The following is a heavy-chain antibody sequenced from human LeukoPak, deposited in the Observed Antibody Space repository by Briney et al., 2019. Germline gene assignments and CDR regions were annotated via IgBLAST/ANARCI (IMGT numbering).Heavy chain of an antibody. J-gene: IGHJ5*02. CDR2: IKQDGSEK. CDR3: ARSTVEQWLVLRFDP. V-gene: IGHV3-7*01. Sequence: GGSLRLSCAASGFTFSSYWMSWVRQAPGKGLEWVANIKQDGSEKYYVDSVKGRFTISRDNAKNSLYLQMNSLRAEDTAVYYSARSTVEQWLVLRFDPWGQGTLVSVSS. D-gene: IGHD6-19*01. CDR1: GFTFSSYW.